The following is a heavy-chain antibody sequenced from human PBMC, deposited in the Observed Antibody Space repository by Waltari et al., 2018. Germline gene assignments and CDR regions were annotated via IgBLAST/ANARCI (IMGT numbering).Heavy chain of an antibody. D-gene: IGHD7-27*01. Sequence: QVQLQQWGAGLLKPSETLSLTCAVYGGSFSGYYWSWIRQPPGKGLEWIGEINHSGSTNYNPSLKRRVTISVDTAKNQVSLKLSSVTAADTAVYYCARGRTWGGYDYWGQGTLVTVSS. CDR1: GGSFSGYY. J-gene: IGHJ4*02. CDR2: INHSGST. CDR3: ARGRTWGGYDY. V-gene: IGHV4-34*01.